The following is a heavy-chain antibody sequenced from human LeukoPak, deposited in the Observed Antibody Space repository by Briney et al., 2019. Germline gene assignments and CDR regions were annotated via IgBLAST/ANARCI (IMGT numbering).Heavy chain of an antibody. J-gene: IGHJ5*02. CDR2: MNPNSGNT. D-gene: IGHD1-26*01. Sequence: ASVKVSCKASGYTFTSYDINWVRQATGQGLEWMGWMNPNSGNTGYAQKFQGRVTMTRDASISTVYMELSGPRSEDTAVYYCARAGVTHRRGRHNWFDPWGQGTLVTVSS. CDR1: GYTFTSYD. V-gene: IGHV1-8*01. CDR3: ARAGVTHRRGRHNWFDP.